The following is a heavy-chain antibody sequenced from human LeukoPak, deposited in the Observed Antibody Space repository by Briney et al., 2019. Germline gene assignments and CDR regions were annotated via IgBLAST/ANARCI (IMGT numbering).Heavy chain of an antibody. J-gene: IGHJ4*02. CDR2: ISAYNGNT. D-gene: IGHD3-10*01. V-gene: IGHV1-18*01. CDR3: ARGMYYYGSGSHHFDY. Sequence: ASVKVSCKASGYTFTSYGISWVRQAPGQGLEWMGWISAYNGNTNYAQKLQGRVTMTTDTSTSTAYMELRSLRFDDTAVYYCARGMYYYGSGSHHFDYWGQGTLVTVPS. CDR1: GYTFTSYG.